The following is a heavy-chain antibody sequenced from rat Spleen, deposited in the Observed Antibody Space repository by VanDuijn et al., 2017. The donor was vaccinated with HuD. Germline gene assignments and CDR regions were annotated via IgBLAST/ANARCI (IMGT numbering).Heavy chain of an antibody. CDR1: GFTFTNYD. CDR3: ATEGMVGFFDY. Sequence: EVQLVESGGGLVQPGRSLKLSCAASGFTFTNYDMAWVRQAPAKGLEWIASINTDGGSTSYPDSVKGRFTISRDNAENTVYLQMNSLRSEDTATYYCATEGMVGFFDYWGQGVMVTVSS. D-gene: IGHD1-1*01. CDR2: INTDGGST. V-gene: IGHV5-27*01. J-gene: IGHJ2*01.